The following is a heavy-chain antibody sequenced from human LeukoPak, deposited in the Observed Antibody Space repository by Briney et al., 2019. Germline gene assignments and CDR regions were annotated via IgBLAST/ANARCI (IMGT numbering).Heavy chain of an antibody. CDR3: ARGGATVVGTRADWFDA. CDR1: GYTFSGNY. J-gene: IGHJ5*02. V-gene: IGHV1-2*02. CDR2: MHPTTGGS. D-gene: IGHD6-13*01. Sequence: GASVKVSCTASGYTFSGNYLTWLRQAPGQGFEWMGWMHPTTGGSNLAQKFQGRVAMTGDLDINTVYMDLTGLTSDDTAVYYCARGGATVVGTRADWFDAWGQGTLVTVSS.